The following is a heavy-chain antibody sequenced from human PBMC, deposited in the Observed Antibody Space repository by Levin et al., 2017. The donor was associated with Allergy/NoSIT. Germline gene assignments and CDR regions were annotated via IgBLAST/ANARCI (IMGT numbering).Heavy chain of an antibody. CDR2: IYHSGTT. CDR3: GLGSTGMFGP. Sequence: PSETLSLTCTVSGGSISSHYWSWIRQSPGKGLEWIGYIYHSGTTNYNPFLKSRVTFSIDTSTNQFSLRLSSVTAADTAVYYWGLGSTGMFGPWGQGTLVTVSS. D-gene: IGHD6-19*01. V-gene: IGHV4-59*11. J-gene: IGHJ5*02. CDR1: GGSISSHY.